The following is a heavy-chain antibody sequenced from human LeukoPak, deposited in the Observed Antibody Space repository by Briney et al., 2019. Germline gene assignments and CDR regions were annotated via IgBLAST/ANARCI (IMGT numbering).Heavy chain of an antibody. J-gene: IGHJ6*03. CDR2: ISWNSDSR. V-gene: IGHV3-9*01. CDR3: VRGTYHAYYMDV. CDR1: GFTFKNYA. D-gene: IGHD3-16*01. Sequence: GGSLRLSCGASGFTFKNYAMHWVRQAPGKGLEWVAGISWNSDSRGYADSVKGRFTISRDNAKNTVYLQTSSLTAEDTAVYYCVRGTYHAYYMDVWGKGTTVTVSS.